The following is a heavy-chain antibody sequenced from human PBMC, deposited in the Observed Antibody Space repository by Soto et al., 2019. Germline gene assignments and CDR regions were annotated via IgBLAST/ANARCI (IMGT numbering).Heavy chain of an antibody. CDR3: ARAHALGFSNWFDP. J-gene: IGHJ5*02. CDR1: GYTFTGYY. Sequence: ASVKVSCKASGYTFTGYYIHWVREAPGQGLGWMGWINPQTGGTSYAQKFQGRVTLSRDTSINTAYLELSRLRFDDAAVYFCARAHALGFSNWFDPWGRGTPLTGSA. CDR2: INPQTGGT. D-gene: IGHD3-10*01. V-gene: IGHV1-2*02.